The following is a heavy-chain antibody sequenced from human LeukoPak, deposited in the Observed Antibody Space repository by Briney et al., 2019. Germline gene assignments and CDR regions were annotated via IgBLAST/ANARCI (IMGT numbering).Heavy chain of an antibody. V-gene: IGHV3-30-3*01. D-gene: IGHD3-9*01. Sequence: GGSLRLSCAASGFTFSSYAMHWVRQAPGKGLEWVAVISYDGSNKYYADSVKGRFTISRDNSKNTLYLQMNSLRAEDTAVYYCAREVYYDILTGTSGSYFDYWGQGTLVTVSS. CDR3: AREVYYDILTGTSGSYFDY. J-gene: IGHJ4*02. CDR1: GFTFSSYA. CDR2: ISYDGSNK.